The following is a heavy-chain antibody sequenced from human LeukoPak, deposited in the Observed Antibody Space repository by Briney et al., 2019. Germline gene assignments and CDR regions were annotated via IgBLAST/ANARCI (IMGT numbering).Heavy chain of an antibody. CDR3: ARGAARLGSDY. J-gene: IGHJ4*02. V-gene: IGHV3-74*01. CDR1: GFNFSSYW. CDR2: INSDGSST. Sequence: PGGSLRLSCAASGFNFSSYWMHWVRQAPGKGLAWVSRINSDGSSTIYADSVKGRFTISRDNAKNTLYLQMNSLRAEDTAVYYCARGAARLGSDYWGQGTLVTVSS. D-gene: IGHD6-6*01.